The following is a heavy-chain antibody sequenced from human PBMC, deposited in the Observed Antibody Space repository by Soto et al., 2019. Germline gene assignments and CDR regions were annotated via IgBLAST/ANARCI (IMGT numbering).Heavy chain of an antibody. D-gene: IGHD4-17*01. Sequence: GGSLRLSCAASGFTFSSYAMSWVRQAPGKGLEWVSSISGGGTTYNADSVKGRFTISRDNSKNTLYLQMNSLRAEDTAVYYCAKAQVRSGDYTRFDPWGQGTLVTVSS. CDR2: ISGGGTT. CDR1: GFTFSSYA. V-gene: IGHV3-23*01. J-gene: IGHJ5*02. CDR3: AKAQVRSGDYTRFDP.